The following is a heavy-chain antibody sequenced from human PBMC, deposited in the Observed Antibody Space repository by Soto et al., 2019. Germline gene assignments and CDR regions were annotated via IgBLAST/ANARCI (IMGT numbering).Heavy chain of an antibody. J-gene: IGHJ5*02. D-gene: IGHD3-3*01. CDR1: GASIRNYF. CDR2: IYYSGST. V-gene: IGHV4-59*12. CDR3: ATYDFDGGSNRFDH. Sequence: QVLLQESGPRLVKPSETLSLSCTISGASIRNYFWSWLRQPPGKGLEWIGQIYYSGSTNYNSSLKSRATISIALSKSQSSLQLTSVTAADTAFYYCATYDFDGGSNRFDHWGQGSLVTVSS.